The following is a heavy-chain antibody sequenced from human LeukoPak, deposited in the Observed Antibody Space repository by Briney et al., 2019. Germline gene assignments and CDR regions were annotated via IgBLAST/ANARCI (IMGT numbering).Heavy chain of an antibody. CDR3: AGQWELLHFVY. V-gene: IGHV4-39*01. D-gene: IGHD1-26*01. Sequence: PSETLSLTCTVSGGSISSSSYYWGWIRQPPGKGLEWIGSIYYSGSTYYNPSLKSRVTISVDTSKNQFSLKLSSVTAADTAVYYCAGQWELLHFVYWGQGTLVTVSS. CDR2: IYYSGST. CDR1: GGSISSSSYY. J-gene: IGHJ4*02.